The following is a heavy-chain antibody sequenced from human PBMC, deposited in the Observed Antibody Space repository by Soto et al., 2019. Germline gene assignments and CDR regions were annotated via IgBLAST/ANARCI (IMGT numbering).Heavy chain of an antibody. J-gene: IGHJ4*02. CDR1: GFTFSSYS. CDR3: ARATGITMIRYYFDY. Sequence: GGSLRLSCAASGFTFSSYSMNWVRQAPGKGLEWVSSISSSSSYIYYADSVKGRFTISRDNAKNSLYLQMNSLRAEDTAVYYCARATGITMIRYYFDYWGQGTLVTVSS. CDR2: ISSSSSYI. V-gene: IGHV3-21*01. D-gene: IGHD3-22*01.